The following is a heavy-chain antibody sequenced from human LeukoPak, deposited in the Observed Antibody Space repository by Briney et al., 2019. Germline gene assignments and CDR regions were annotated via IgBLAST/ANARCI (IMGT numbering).Heavy chain of an antibody. Sequence: SETLSLTCAVYGGSFSGYYWSWIRQPPGKGLEWIGEINHSGSTNYNPSLKSRVTISVDTSKNQFSLKLSSVTAADTAVYYCARTGNLVPRVFDYWGQGTLVTVSS. J-gene: IGHJ4*02. D-gene: IGHD6-6*01. CDR2: INHSGST. V-gene: IGHV4-34*01. CDR1: GGSFSGYY. CDR3: ARTGNLVPRVFDY.